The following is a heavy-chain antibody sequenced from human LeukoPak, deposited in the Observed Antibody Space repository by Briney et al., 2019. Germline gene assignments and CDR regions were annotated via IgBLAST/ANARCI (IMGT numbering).Heavy chain of an antibody. CDR1: GDPISSGPYY. J-gene: IGHJ5*02. Sequence: SETLSLTCTVSGDPISSGPYYCSWIRQHPGKAPEWYGIIYCSWDTYYNPSLKSRVNMSVDTSKNQFSLKQKAVTAADTAIYYCARDRGEYGSHYSCFDPWGQGTLVTVSS. CDR3: ARDRGEYGSHYSCFDP. V-gene: IGHV4-31*03. D-gene: IGHD3-10*01. CDR2: IYCSWDT.